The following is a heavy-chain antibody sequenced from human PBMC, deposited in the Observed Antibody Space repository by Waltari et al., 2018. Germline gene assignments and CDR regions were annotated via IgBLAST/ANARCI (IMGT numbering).Heavy chain of an antibody. CDR2: FDPEDGET. CDR1: GYTLTELP. D-gene: IGHD5-18*01. V-gene: IGHV1-24*01. CDR3: ATAVRGYSYGYFDY. J-gene: IGHJ4*02. Sequence: QVQLVQSGAEVKKPGASVKVSCKVSGYTLTELPMHWVRQAPGKGLEWMGGFDPEDGETIYAQKFQGRVTMTEGTSTDTAYMELSSLRSEDTAVYYCATAVRGYSYGYFDYWGQGTLVTVSS.